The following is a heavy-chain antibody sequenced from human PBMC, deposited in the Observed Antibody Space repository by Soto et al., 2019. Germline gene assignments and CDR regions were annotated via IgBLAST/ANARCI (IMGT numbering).Heavy chain of an antibody. D-gene: IGHD2-8*01. CDR2: IIPIFGTA. Sequence: ASVKLSSKASGGAFSSYAISWVRQAPGQGLEWMGGIIPIFGTANYAQKFQGRVTITADESTSTAYMELNSLRAEDTAVYYCAKDIRICSNGVCSHYYGLDVWGQGTTVTVSS. CDR1: GGAFSSYA. J-gene: IGHJ6*02. V-gene: IGHV1-69*13. CDR3: AKDIRICSNGVCSHYYGLDV.